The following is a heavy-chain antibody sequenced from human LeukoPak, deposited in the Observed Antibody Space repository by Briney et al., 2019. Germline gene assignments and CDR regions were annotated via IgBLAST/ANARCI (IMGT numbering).Heavy chain of an antibody. Sequence: SETLSLTCAVYGGSFSGYYWSWIRQPPPEGLEWIGEINHSGSTNYNPSLKSRVTISVDTSKNQFSLKLSSVTAADTAVYYCARGRGVLLWFGELAGMDVWGQGTTVTVSS. D-gene: IGHD3-10*01. J-gene: IGHJ6*02. CDR2: INHSGST. V-gene: IGHV4-34*01. CDR3: ARGRGVLLWFGELAGMDV. CDR1: GGSFSGYY.